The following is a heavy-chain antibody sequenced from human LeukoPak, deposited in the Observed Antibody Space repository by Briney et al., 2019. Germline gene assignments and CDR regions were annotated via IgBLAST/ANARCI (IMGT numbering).Heavy chain of an antibody. D-gene: IGHD2-2*01. CDR2: ISSSSSTI. CDR3: ARERIVVVPAAERDAFDI. V-gene: IGHV3-48*01. J-gene: IGHJ3*02. Sequence: GGSLRLSCAASGFTFSSYSMNWVRQAPGKGLEWVSYISSSSSTIYYADSVKGRFTISRDNAKNSLYLQMNSLRAEDTAVYYCARERIVVVPAAERDAFDIWGQGTMVTVSS. CDR1: GFTFSSYS.